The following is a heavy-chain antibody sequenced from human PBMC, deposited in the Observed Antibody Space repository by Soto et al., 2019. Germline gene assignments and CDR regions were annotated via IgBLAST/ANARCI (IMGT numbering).Heavy chain of an antibody. Sequence: SESLSLTCAVYGGSFNRFSWTWFRQPLGKGLEWIGETNDSGGTNYNPSLKSRVTISVDTSKNQFSLKLSSVTAADTAAYYCARGGRQQLIRTYWFDPWGQGTLVTVSS. D-gene: IGHD6-13*01. CDR1: GGSFNRFS. V-gene: IGHV4-34*01. CDR3: ARGGRQQLIRTYWFDP. CDR2: TNDSGGT. J-gene: IGHJ5*02.